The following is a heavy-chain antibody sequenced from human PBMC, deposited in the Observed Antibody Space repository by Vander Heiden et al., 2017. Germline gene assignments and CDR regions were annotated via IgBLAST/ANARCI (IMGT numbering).Heavy chain of an antibody. Sequence: QVQLQQWGAGLLKPSETLSLTCAVYGGSFSGYYWSWIRQPPGKGLEWIGEINHSGSTNYNPSLKSRLAISVDTSKNQFSLKLSSVTAADTAVYYCARRTPLPITVTTRDVFDYWGQGTLVTVSS. CDR3: ARRTPLPITVTTRDVFDY. CDR1: GGSFSGYY. CDR2: INHSGST. J-gene: IGHJ4*02. D-gene: IGHD4-17*01. V-gene: IGHV4-34*01.